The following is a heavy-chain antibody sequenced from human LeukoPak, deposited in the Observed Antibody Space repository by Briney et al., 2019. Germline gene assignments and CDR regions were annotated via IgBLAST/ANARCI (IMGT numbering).Heavy chain of an antibody. J-gene: IGHJ4*02. CDR3: ASILGTDSGSYWHFDY. D-gene: IGHD1-26*01. Sequence: GGSLRLSCAASGFTFSDYYMSWIRQAPGKGLEWVSYISSSSSYTNYADSVKGRFTTSRHNSKNTLYLQMNSLRAEDTAVYYCASILGTDSGSYWHFDYWGQGTLVTVSS. CDR1: GFTFSDYY. V-gene: IGHV3-11*03. CDR2: ISSSSSYT.